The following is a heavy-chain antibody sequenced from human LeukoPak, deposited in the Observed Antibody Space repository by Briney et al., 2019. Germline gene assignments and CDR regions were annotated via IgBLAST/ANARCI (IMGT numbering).Heavy chain of an antibody. J-gene: IGHJ4*02. Sequence: GGSLRLSCAASGFTFDDYAMHWVRHAPGKGLEWVSGISWNSGSIGYADSVKGRFTISRDNAKNSLYLQMNSLRAEDTALYYCAKDRVRIQLWLFDYWGQGTLVTVSS. CDR1: GFTFDDYA. CDR2: ISWNSGSI. CDR3: AKDRVRIQLWLFDY. V-gene: IGHV3-9*01. D-gene: IGHD5-18*01.